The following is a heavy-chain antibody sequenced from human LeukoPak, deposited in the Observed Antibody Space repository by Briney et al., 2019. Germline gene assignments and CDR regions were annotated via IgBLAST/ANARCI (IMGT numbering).Heavy chain of an antibody. V-gene: IGHV3-23*01. CDR3: AKQISGQR. Sequence: GSLRLSCAASGFTFSSYAVSRVRQAPGKGLEWVSTISPTGTSTYYADSVKGRFTISRDNSKDTLYLQMNSLRAGDTAVYYCAKQISGQRWGQGTLVTVSS. J-gene: IGHJ4*02. CDR2: ISPTGTST. CDR1: GFTFSSYA. D-gene: IGHD2-15*01.